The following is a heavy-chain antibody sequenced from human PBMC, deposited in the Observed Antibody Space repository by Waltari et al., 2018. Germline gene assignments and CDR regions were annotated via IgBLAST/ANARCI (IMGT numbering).Heavy chain of an antibody. D-gene: IGHD1-26*01. Sequence: TAYAASLKGKITVSRDDSKNTAYLQINGLKNEDTAIYYCSRETITGTYEEQWGQGTLVTVSS. CDR2: T. J-gene: IGHJ1*01. CDR3: SRETITGTYEEQ. V-gene: IGHV3-73*01.